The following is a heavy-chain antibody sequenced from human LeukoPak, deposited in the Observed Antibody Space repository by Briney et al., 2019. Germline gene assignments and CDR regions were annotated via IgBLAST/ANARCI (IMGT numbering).Heavy chain of an antibody. CDR2: IYYSGST. CDR3: ARLRDYYYMDV. J-gene: IGHJ6*03. V-gene: IGHV4-39*01. Sequence: SETLSLTCTVSGGSISSSSYYWGWIRQPPGKGLGWIGSIYYSGSTYYNPSLKSRVTISVDTSKNQFSLKLSSVTAADTAVYYCARLRDYYYMDVWGKGTTVTVSS. CDR1: GGSISSSSYY.